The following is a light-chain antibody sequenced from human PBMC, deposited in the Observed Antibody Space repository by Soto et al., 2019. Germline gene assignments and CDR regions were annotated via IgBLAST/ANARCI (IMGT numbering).Light chain of an antibody. Sequence: EIVLTQSPGTLSLSPGERATLPCRASQSVSSNYLAWYQQKPGQAPRLLIYGASSRATGIPDRFSGSGSGTDFTLSINRLEPEDFAVYYCHQYGSSPQTVGKGTKVEV. CDR3: HQYGSSPQT. CDR1: QSVSSNY. V-gene: IGKV3-20*01. CDR2: GAS. J-gene: IGKJ1*01.